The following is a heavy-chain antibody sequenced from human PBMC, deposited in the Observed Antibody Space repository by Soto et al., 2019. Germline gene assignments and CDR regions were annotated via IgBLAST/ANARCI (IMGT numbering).Heavy chain of an antibody. Sequence: LSLTCTVSGGSMSGGGYYWRWISQHPGKGLEWIGYIYYSGSTYYNPSLKSRVTISVDTSKNQSSLKLSSVTAADTAVYYCASSDYYDSSGPRDYWGQGTLVTVSS. CDR2: IYYSGST. J-gene: IGHJ4*02. CDR1: GGSMSGGGYY. V-gene: IGHV4-31*03. D-gene: IGHD3-22*01. CDR3: ASSDYYDSSGPRDY.